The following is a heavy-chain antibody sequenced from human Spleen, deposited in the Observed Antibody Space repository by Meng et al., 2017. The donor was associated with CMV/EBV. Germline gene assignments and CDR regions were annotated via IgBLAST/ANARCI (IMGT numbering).Heavy chain of an antibody. V-gene: IGHV4-59*01. D-gene: IGHD2-2*01. CDR1: GGSISSYY. J-gene: IGHJ5*02. CDR3: ARDYSCASTNCYQGIDP. CDR2: IYSSGST. Sequence: SETLSLTCTVSGGSISSYYWSWIRQPPGKGLEWIGYIYSSGSTNYNPSVKSPVTISLATSKNQFSLKLSSVTAADTAVYYCARDYSCASTNCYQGIDPWGQGTLVTVSS.